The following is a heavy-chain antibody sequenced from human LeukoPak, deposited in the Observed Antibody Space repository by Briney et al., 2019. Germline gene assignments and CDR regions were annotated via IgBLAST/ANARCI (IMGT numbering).Heavy chain of an antibody. J-gene: IGHJ1*01. CDR1: GFTVSSNY. V-gene: IGHV3-53*01. D-gene: IGHD7-27*01. Sequence: GGSLRLSCAASGFTVSSNYMSWVRQAPGKGLEWVTVIYSGGSTYYADSVKGRFTISRDNSKNTLYLQMNSLRAEDTAVYYCASPGVAGLIQHWGQGTLVTVSS. CDR2: IYSGGST. CDR3: ASPGVAGLIQH.